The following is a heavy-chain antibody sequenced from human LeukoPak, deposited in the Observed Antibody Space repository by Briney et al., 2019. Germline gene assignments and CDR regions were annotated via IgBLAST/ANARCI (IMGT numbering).Heavy chain of an antibody. J-gene: IGHJ4*02. CDR2: IYSGGST. Sequence: GGSLRLSCAASGFTVSSNYMSWVRQAPGKGLEWVSVIYSGGSTYYADSVKGRFTISRDNSKNTLYLQMNSLRAEDTAVYYCARLDNYYDSSGEDYWGQGTLVTVSS. CDR3: ARLDNYYDSSGEDY. CDR1: GFTVSSNY. V-gene: IGHV3-53*01. D-gene: IGHD3-22*01.